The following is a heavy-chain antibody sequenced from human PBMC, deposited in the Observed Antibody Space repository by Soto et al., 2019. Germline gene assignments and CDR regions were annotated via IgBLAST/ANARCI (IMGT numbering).Heavy chain of an antibody. J-gene: IGHJ3*02. CDR1: GFTFSSYA. V-gene: IGHV3-30*04. D-gene: IGHD3-10*01. CDR3: AREMVRSSGSLMYAFDI. CDR2: ISYDGSNK. Sequence: GGSLRLSCAASGFTFSSYAMHWVRQAPGKGLEWVAVISYDGSNKYYADSVRGRSTISRDNSKNTLYLQMNSLRAEDTTVYYCAREMVRSSGSLMYAFDIWGQGTMVTVSS.